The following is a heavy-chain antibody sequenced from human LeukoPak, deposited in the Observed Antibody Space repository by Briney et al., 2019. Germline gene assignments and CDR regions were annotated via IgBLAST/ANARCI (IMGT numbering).Heavy chain of an antibody. CDR3: ARRSYYDSSGPKERAYYFDY. Sequence: SETLSLTCTVSGGSISGYYWSWIRQPPGKGLEWIGYIYYSGSTNYNPSLKSRVTISVDTSKNQFSLKLSSVTAADTAVYYCARRSYYDSSGPKERAYYFDYWGQGTLVTVSS. CDR2: IYYSGST. CDR1: GGSISGYY. J-gene: IGHJ4*02. V-gene: IGHV4-59*08. D-gene: IGHD3-22*01.